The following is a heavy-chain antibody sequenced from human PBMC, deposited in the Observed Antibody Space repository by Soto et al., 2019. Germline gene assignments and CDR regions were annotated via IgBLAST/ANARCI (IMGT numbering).Heavy chain of an antibody. D-gene: IGHD3-3*02. CDR2: IGGSADST. V-gene: IGHV3-23*01. CDR3: AKVDPHFDLFLGYYMDV. Sequence: EMQVLESGGGLVQPGGSLRLSCAASGFTFSIYAMRWVRQAPGKGLEWVSTIGGSADSTSYADSVKGRFTVSRDNSKNTLYREMNSLRVEDTAVYYCAKVDPHFDLFLGYYMDVWGKGTTVTVSS. J-gene: IGHJ6*03. CDR1: GFTFSIYA.